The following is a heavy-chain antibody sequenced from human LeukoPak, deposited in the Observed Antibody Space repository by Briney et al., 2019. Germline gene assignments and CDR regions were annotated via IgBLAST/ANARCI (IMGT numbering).Heavy chain of an antibody. V-gene: IGHV4-34*01. CDR1: GGSFSGYY. CDR2: INHSGST. D-gene: IGHD3-10*01. Sequence: SETLSLTCAVYGGSFSGYYWSWIRQPPGKGLEWIGEINHSGSTNYNPSLKSRVTISVDTSKNQFSLKLSSVTAADTAVYYCARRAVRGGKSFDYWGQGTLVTVSS. CDR3: ARRAVRGGKSFDY. J-gene: IGHJ4*02.